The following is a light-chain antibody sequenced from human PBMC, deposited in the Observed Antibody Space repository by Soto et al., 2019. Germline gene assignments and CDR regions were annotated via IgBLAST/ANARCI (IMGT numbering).Light chain of an antibody. V-gene: IGKV3-20*01. CDR2: GAS. J-gene: IGKJ1*01. Sequence: EIVLTQSPGTLSLSPGDRATLSCRASQSVSSSYLAWYQQNPGQAPRLLIYGASSRATGIPDRFSGSGSGTDFTLTISRLEPEDFAVYYCQQYGSSPTWTFGQGTKVEI. CDR1: QSVSSSY. CDR3: QQYGSSPTWT.